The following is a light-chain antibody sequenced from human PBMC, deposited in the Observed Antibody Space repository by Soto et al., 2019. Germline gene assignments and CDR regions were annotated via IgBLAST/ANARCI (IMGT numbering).Light chain of an antibody. CDR3: QQYETPPRT. J-gene: IGKJ1*01. CDR1: QSLSSGY. Sequence: EIVLTQSPGTLSLSPGERATLACRASQSLSSGYLAWYQQKPGQAPRILIYAASSRATGIPDRFSRSGSGTDFSLTINRLEPEDCAVYYWQQYETPPRTFGQGTKV. CDR2: AAS. V-gene: IGKV3-20*01.